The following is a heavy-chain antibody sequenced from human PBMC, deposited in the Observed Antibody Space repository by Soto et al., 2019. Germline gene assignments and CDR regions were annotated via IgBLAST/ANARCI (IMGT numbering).Heavy chain of an antibody. J-gene: IGHJ3*02. CDR2: IIPIFGTA. CDR3: ARAGPVAGNHAFDI. V-gene: IGHV1-69*06. Sequence: QVQLVQSGAEVKKPGSSVKVSCKASGGSFSSYAISWVRQAPVQGLEWMGGIIPIFGTATYAQKFQGRVTIIADKSTSTAYMELSRLRSEDTDVYYCARAGPVAGNHAFDICGQGTLVTVSS. CDR1: GGSFSSYA. D-gene: IGHD6-19*01.